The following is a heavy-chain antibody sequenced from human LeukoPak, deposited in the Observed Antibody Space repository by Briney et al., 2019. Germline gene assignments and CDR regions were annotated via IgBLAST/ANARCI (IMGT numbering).Heavy chain of an antibody. CDR1: GGSFSGYY. D-gene: IGHD6-13*01. CDR3: ARGRSIGDSNSWYFAFDI. Sequence: KPSETLSLTCAVYGGSFSGYYWSWIRQPPGKGLEWIGEINHSGSTNYNPSLKSRVTISVDTSKNQFSLKLSSVTAADTAVYYCARGRSIGDSNSWYFAFDIWGQGTMVTVSS. CDR2: INHSGST. V-gene: IGHV4-34*01. J-gene: IGHJ3*02.